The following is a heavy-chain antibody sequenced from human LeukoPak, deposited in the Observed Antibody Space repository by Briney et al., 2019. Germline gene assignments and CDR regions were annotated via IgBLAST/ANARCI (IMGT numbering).Heavy chain of an antibody. Sequence: GGSLRLSCAASGFTFSSYWMSWVRQAPGKGLEWVANIKQGGSEKYYVDSVKGRFTISRDNAKNSLYLQMNSLRAEDTAVYYCARDRVVGAFDIWGQGTMVTVSS. D-gene: IGHD2-15*01. CDR2: IKQGGSEK. CDR3: ARDRVVGAFDI. V-gene: IGHV3-7*01. J-gene: IGHJ3*02. CDR1: GFTFSSYW.